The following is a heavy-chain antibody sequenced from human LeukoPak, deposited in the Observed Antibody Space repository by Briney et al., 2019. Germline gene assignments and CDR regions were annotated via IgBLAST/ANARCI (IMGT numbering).Heavy chain of an antibody. J-gene: IGHJ6*02. CDR1: GGSFSGYY. CDR3: ARAVITIFGVVIMPRYYYYGMDV. CDR2: INHSGST. D-gene: IGHD3-3*01. V-gene: IGHV4-34*01. Sequence: KPSETLSLTCAVYGGSFSGYYWSWIRQPPGKGLEWIGEINHSGSTNYNPSLKSRVTISVDTSKNQFSLKLSSVTAADTAVYYCARAVITIFGVVIMPRYYYYGMDVWGQGTTVTVSS.